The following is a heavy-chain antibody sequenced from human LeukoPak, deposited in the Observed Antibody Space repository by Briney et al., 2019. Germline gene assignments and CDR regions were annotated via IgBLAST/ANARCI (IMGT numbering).Heavy chain of an antibody. D-gene: IGHD6-19*01. CDR3: ARSIAVTGRGISWWFDP. CDR1: GYTFTGYY. V-gene: IGHV1-2*04. CDR2: INLNTGYT. J-gene: IGHJ5*02. Sequence: ASVKVSCKASGYTFTGYYMHWVRQAPGQGFEWMGWINLNTGYTNYAQNFQGWVTMTRDTSISTAYMELSRLRSDDTAVYYCARSIAVTGRGISWWFDPWGQGTLVTVSS.